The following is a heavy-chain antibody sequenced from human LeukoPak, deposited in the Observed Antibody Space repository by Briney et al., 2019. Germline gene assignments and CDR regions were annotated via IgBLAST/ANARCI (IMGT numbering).Heavy chain of an antibody. V-gene: IGHV3-11*06. Sequence: GGSLRLSCAASGFTFSDYYMSWIRQAPGKGLEWVSYISSSSSYTNYADSVKGRFTISRDNVKNSLYLQMNSLRAEDTAVYYCARAASITMVRGVNDYYGMDVWGKGTTVTVSS. CDR1: GFTFSDYY. J-gene: IGHJ6*04. D-gene: IGHD3-10*01. CDR2: ISSSSSYT. CDR3: ARAASITMVRGVNDYYGMDV.